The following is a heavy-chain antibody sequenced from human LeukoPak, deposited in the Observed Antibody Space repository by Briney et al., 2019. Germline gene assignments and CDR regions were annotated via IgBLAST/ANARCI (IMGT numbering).Heavy chain of an antibody. V-gene: IGHV4-30-2*01. Sequence: SETLSLTCTVSGGSLSSGGYYWSWIRQPPGKGLEWIGYIYHSGSTYYNPSLKSRVTISVDRSKNQFSLKLSSVTAADTAVYYCARDSGYPDYWGQGTLVTVSS. J-gene: IGHJ4*02. CDR1: GGSLSSGGYY. CDR2: IYHSGST. CDR3: ARDSGYPDY. D-gene: IGHD5-18*01.